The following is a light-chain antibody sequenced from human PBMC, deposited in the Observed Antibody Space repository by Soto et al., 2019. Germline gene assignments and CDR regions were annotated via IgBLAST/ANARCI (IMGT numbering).Light chain of an antibody. CDR2: GAT. CDR1: QSVSSD. Sequence: EIVMTQSPATLSVSPGDRATLSCRASQSVSSDLAWYQQKPGQAPRLLIYGATTRATDIPARFSGSGSGTEFTLTISSLQSEDFAVYYCQQYNNWPPWTFGQGTKVDIK. CDR3: QQYNNWPPWT. V-gene: IGKV3-15*01. J-gene: IGKJ1*01.